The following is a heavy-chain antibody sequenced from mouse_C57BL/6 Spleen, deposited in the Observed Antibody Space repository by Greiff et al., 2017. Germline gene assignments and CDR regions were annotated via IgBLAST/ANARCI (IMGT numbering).Heavy chain of an antibody. D-gene: IGHD2-3*01. J-gene: IGHJ1*01. Sequence: QVQLQQPGAELVKPGASVQMSCKASGHTFTSYWITWVKQRPGQGLEWIGDIYPGSGSTNYNEKFKSKATLTVDTSSSTAYMQLSSLSSEDSAVYYCARYGYYVGGDCEVWGAGSTGTVSS. CDR2: IYPGSGST. V-gene: IGHV1-55*01. CDR1: GHTFTSYW. CDR3: ARYGYYVGGDCEV.